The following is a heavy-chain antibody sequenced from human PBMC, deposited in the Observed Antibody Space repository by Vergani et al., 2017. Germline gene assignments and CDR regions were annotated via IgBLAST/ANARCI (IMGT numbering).Heavy chain of an antibody. Sequence: QVQLQESGPGLVKPSQTLSLTCTVSGGSISSGGYYWSWIRQHPGKGLEWIGYIYYSGSTYYNPSLKSRGTISVDTSKNQFSLKLSSVTAADTAVYYCARYRIAARLYYYYGMDVWGQGTTVTVSS. V-gene: IGHV4-31*03. CDR1: GGSISSGGYY. CDR2: IYYSGST. J-gene: IGHJ6*02. CDR3: ARYRIAARLYYYYGMDV. D-gene: IGHD6-6*01.